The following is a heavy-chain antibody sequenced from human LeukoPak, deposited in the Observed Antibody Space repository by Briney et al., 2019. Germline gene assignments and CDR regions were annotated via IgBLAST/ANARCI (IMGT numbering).Heavy chain of an antibody. D-gene: IGHD3-22*01. CDR2: ISGSRGST. CDR3: AKLTYYYDSSGSGRDY. J-gene: IGHJ4*02. Sequence: HPGGSLRLSCAASGFTFSSYAMSWVRQAPGKGLELVSAISGSRGSTYYADSVKGRFTISRDNSKNTLYLQMNSLRAEDTAVYYCAKLTYYYDSSGSGRDYWGQGTLVTVSS. V-gene: IGHV3-23*01. CDR1: GFTFSSYA.